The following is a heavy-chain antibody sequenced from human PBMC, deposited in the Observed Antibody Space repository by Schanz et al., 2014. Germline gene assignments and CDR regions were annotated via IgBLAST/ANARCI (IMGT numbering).Heavy chain of an antibody. CDR2: IWSDGRGK. D-gene: IGHD4-17*01. CDR3: ARGGDRFYHNYYMDV. Sequence: QVQLVESGEGVVQPGRSLRLSCAASGFIFSNYGMHWVRQAPGKGLEGVVVIWSDGRGKYYADSVKGRFTVSRDNSKNTLYLPMNSLSADDTAVYYCARGGDRFYHNYYMDVWGKGTTVTVSS. J-gene: IGHJ6*03. CDR1: GFIFSNYG. V-gene: IGHV3-33*01.